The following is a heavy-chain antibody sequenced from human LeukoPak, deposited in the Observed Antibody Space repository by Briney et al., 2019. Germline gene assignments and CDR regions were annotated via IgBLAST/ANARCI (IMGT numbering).Heavy chain of an antibody. J-gene: IGHJ4*02. CDR2: ISAYNGNT. CDR1: GYTFTSYG. D-gene: IGHD3-22*01. Sequence: GASVKVSCKASGYTFTSYGISWVRQAPGQGLEWMGWISAYNGNTNYAQKLQGRVTMTTDTSTSTAYMEPRSLRSDDTAVYYCVRDLSNYYDSSGYADYWGQGTLVTVSS. V-gene: IGHV1-18*01. CDR3: VRDLSNYYDSSGYADY.